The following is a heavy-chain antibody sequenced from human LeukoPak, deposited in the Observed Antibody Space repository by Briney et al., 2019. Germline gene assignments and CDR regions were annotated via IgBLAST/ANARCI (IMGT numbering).Heavy chain of an antibody. J-gene: IGHJ4*02. V-gene: IGHV4-59*08. Sequence: SETLSLTCTVSGGSISSYYWSWIRQPPGKGLEWIGYIYYSGSTNYNPSLKSGVTISVDTSKNQFSLKLSSVTAADTAVYYCARMAFIAAAGEADYWGQGTLVTVSA. CDR3: ARMAFIAAAGEADY. CDR1: GGSISSYY. D-gene: IGHD6-13*01. CDR2: IYYSGST.